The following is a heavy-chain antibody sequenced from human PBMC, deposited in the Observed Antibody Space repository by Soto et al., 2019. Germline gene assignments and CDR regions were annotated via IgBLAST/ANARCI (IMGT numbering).Heavy chain of an antibody. Sequence: SEALSLTCTVSGGSISSYYWSWIRQPAGKGLEWIGRIYTSGSTNYNTSLKSRVTMSVDTSKNQFSLKLSSVTAADTAVYYCARDSLPEGGAAFDYWGQGTLVTVSS. J-gene: IGHJ4*02. CDR3: ARDSLPEGGAAFDY. V-gene: IGHV4-4*07. CDR1: GGSISSYY. CDR2: IYTSGST. D-gene: IGHD1-26*01.